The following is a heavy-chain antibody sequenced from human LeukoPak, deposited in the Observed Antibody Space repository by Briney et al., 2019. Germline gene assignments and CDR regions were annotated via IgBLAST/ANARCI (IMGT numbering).Heavy chain of an antibody. CDR1: GGTFSSYA. Sequence: GSSVKVSCKASGGTFSSYAISWVRQAPGQGLEWMGGIIPIFGTANYAQKFQGRVTITTDESTSTAYMELSSLRSEDTAVYYCAKDHTNYYDSSGEFDYWGQGTLVTVSS. D-gene: IGHD3-22*01. V-gene: IGHV1-69*05. CDR3: AKDHTNYYDSSGEFDY. CDR2: IIPIFGTA. J-gene: IGHJ4*02.